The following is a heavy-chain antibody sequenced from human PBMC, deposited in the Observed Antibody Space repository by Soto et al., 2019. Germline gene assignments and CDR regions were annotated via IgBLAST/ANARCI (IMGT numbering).Heavy chain of an antibody. CDR3: AKTKQWLVKDYDFGMDV. Sequence: EVQLLESGGGLVQPGGSLRLSCAASGFTFSSYAMNWVRQAPGKGLEWVSGISGSGVTTYYAGSVKGRFTISRDNSKNTLFLQMNSLRADDTAVYYCAKTKQWLVKDYDFGMDVWGQGTTVTVSS. D-gene: IGHD6-19*01. CDR1: GFTFSSYA. V-gene: IGHV3-23*01. J-gene: IGHJ6*02. CDR2: ISGSGVTT.